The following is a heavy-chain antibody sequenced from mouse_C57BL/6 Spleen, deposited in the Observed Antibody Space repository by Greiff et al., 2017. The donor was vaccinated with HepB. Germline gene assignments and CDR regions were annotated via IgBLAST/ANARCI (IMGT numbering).Heavy chain of an antibody. V-gene: IGHV5-9*01. Sequence: EVKLVESGGGLVKPGGSLKLSCAASGFTFSSYTMSWVRQTPKKRLEWVATISGGGGNTYYPDSVKGRFTISRDNAKNTLYLQMSSLRSEDTALYYCARRWADWYFDVWGTGTTVTVSS. D-gene: IGHD2-3*01. CDR3: ARRWADWYFDV. CDR2: ISGGGGNT. CDR1: GFTFSSYT. J-gene: IGHJ1*03.